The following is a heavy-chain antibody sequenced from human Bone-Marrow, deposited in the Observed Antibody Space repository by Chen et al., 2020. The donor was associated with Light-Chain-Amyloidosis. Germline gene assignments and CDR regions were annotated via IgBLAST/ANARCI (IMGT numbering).Heavy chain of an antibody. CDR2: ISDRGSNT. CDR3: AKWDWNTNYFDD. J-gene: IGHJ4*02. V-gene: IGHV3-23*01. Sequence: EVQLLEPGGGLVQPGGSLRLSCAASGFTFSSQPMSWVRQAPGKGLEWVSGISDRGSNTYYADSMEGRFTVSRDNSKNTLHLQMNSLGAEDTAVYYCAKWDWNTNYFDDWGQGTLVTVSS. D-gene: IGHD1-1*01. CDR1: GFTFSSQP.